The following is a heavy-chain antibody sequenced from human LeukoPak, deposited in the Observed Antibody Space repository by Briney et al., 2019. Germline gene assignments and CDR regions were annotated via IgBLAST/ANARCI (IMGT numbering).Heavy chain of an antibody. J-gene: IGHJ4*02. V-gene: IGHV4-39*01. Sequence: KPSETLSLTCTVSGGSNSSSSYYWSWVRQPPGKGLEWIGSIYYTGSTYYNPSLKSRVTISLDTSKNQFSLKLISVTAADTAVYYCARHRKVDTAGDYWGQGTLVTVSS. CDR2: IYYTGST. CDR1: GGSNSSSSYY. CDR3: ARHRKVDTAGDY. D-gene: IGHD5-18*01.